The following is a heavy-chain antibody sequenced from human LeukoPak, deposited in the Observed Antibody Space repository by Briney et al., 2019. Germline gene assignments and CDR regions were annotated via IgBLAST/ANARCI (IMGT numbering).Heavy chain of an antibody. Sequence: ASVKVSCKASGYTFTGYCMHWVRQARGQGLEWMGWINPNGGGTNYAQKFQGRVTMTRDTSISTAYMELSRLRSDDTAVYYCARARDGYCSSTSCYQRWFDPWGQGTLVTVSS. CDR3: ARARDGYCSSTSCYQRWFDP. V-gene: IGHV1-2*02. J-gene: IGHJ5*02. CDR1: GYTFTGYC. CDR2: INPNGGGT. D-gene: IGHD2-2*01.